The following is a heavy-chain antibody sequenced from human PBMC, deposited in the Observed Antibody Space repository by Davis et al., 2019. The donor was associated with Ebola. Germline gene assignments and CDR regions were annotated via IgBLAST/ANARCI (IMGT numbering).Heavy chain of an antibody. Sequence: GESLKISCAASGFTFSTYGIHWVRQAPGKGLEWVAVISYDGNNKYYADSVKGRFTIYRDNSKNTLYLQVNSLRAEDTAVYYCAKGHEAYDSSGYYDTGGFDYWGQGTLVIVSS. CDR3: AKGHEAYDSSGYYDTGGFDY. D-gene: IGHD3-22*01. CDR2: ISYDGNNK. V-gene: IGHV3-30*18. J-gene: IGHJ4*02. CDR1: GFTFSTYG.